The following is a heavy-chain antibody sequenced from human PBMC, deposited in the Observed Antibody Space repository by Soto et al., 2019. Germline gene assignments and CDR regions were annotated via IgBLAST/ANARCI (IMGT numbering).Heavy chain of an antibody. CDR2: IVPMLGTP. J-gene: IGHJ6*02. CDR3: ARNGTYSSSLSQYSGMDV. CDR1: GGTFDNFI. D-gene: IGHD1-26*01. Sequence: QVQLVQSGAEVKEPGSSVRVSCKASGGTFDNFIMNWVRQIPGRGLEWMGGIVPMLGTPTYAEKFKGRVTISATGSTSTMYMEVTSLRSEDTAIYYCARNGTYSSSLSQYSGMDVWGQGTTVTVSS. V-gene: IGHV1-69*01.